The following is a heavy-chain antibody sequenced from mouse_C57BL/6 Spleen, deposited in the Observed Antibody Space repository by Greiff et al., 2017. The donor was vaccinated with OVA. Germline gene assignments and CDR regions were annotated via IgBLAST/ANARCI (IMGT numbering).Heavy chain of an antibody. CDR2: INPSTGGT. CDR1: GYSFTGYY. CDR3: ERYDVLGENYFDY. J-gene: IGHJ2*01. V-gene: IGHV1-42*01. D-gene: IGHD2-12*01. Sequence: VQLKQSGPELVKPGASVKISCKASGYSFTGYYMNWVKQSPEKSLEWIGEINPSTGGTTYNQKFKAKATLTVDKSSSTAYMQLKSLTSEDSAVYYCERYDVLGENYFDYWGQGTTLTVSS.